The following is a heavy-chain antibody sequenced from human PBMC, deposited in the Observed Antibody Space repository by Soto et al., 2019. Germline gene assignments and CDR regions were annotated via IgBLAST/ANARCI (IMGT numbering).Heavy chain of an antibody. J-gene: IGHJ6*02. CDR1: GYTFTSYG. Sequence: QVQLVQSGAEVKKPGASVKVSCKASGYTFTSYGISWVRQAAGQGLEWMGWISAYNGNTNYAQNLQGRVTMTTDTSTSTAYMELRSLRSDDTAVYYCAREIRPIGRYFYGMDVWGQGTTVTVSS. CDR2: ISAYNGNT. V-gene: IGHV1-18*01. CDR3: AREIRPIGRYFYGMDV.